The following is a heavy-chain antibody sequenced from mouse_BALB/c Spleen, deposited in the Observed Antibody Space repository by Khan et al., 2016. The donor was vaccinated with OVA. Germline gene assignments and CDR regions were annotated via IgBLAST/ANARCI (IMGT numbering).Heavy chain of an antibody. J-gene: IGHJ3*01. Sequence: VQLVESGGDLVKPGGSLKLSCAVSGFTFSSYSMSWVRQTPDKRLEWVATISSDGDYTYYPDSVKGRFTISRDNAKNTLYLQMSSLKSEDTAMYYCASHLTGSFAYWGQGTLVTVSA. CDR1: GFTFSSYS. CDR2: ISSDGDYT. D-gene: IGHD4-1*01. CDR3: ASHLTGSFAY. V-gene: IGHV5-6*01.